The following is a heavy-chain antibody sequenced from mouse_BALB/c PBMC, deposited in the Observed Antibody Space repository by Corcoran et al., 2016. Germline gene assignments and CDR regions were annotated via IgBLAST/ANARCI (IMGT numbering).Heavy chain of an antibody. CDR3: ADWDWYFDV. D-gene: IGHD4-1*01. Sequence: EVQLQQSGAELVKPGASVKLSCTASGFNIKDTYMHWVKQRPEQALEWIGRIDPANGNTKYDPKFQGKATITADTSSNTAYLQLSSLTSEDTGVYFCADWDWYFDVWGAGTTVTVSS. CDR1: GFNIKDTY. V-gene: IGHV14-3*02. J-gene: IGHJ1*01. CDR2: IDPANGNT.